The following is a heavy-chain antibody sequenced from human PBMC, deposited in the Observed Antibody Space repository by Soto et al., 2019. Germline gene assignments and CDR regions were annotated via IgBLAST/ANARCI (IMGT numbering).Heavy chain of an antibody. J-gene: IGHJ3*02. Sequence: QLQLQESGPGLVKPSETLSLTCTVSGGSISSNGYFWVWIRQPPGKGLEWIGTIYYSGSTYYGPSLKSRVTISVDTSKNQFSLKLSSVTAADTALYYCARLFCGGSCYVWGAFDIWGQGTMVTVSS. CDR3: ARLFCGGSCYVWGAFDI. CDR1: GGSISSNGYF. D-gene: IGHD2-15*01. V-gene: IGHV4-39*01. CDR2: IYYSGST.